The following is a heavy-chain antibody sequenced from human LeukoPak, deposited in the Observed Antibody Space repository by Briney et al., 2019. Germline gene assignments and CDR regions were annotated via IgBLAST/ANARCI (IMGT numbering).Heavy chain of an antibody. J-gene: IGHJ3*02. V-gene: IGHV1-69*05. CDR2: IIPIFGTA. CDR3: ARDSRRITMIVVVIPYAFDI. Sequence: SVKVSCKASGGTFSSYAISLVRQAPGQGLEWMGGIIPIFGTANYAQKFQGRVTITTDESTSTAYMELSSLRSEDTAVYYCARDSRRITMIVVVIPYAFDIWGQGTMVTVSS. D-gene: IGHD3-22*01. CDR1: GGTFSSYA.